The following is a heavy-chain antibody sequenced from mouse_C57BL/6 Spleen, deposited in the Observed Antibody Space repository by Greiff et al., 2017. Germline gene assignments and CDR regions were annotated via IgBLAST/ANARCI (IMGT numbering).Heavy chain of an antibody. J-gene: IGHJ1*03. V-gene: IGHV10-3*01. D-gene: IGHD2-12*01. CDR3: VRATTLAWYFDV. CDR1: GFTFNTYA. Sequence: EVKLVESGGGLVQPKGSLKLSCAASGFTFNTYAMHWVRQAPGKGLEWVARIRSKSSNYATYYADSVKDRFTITRDDSQSMLDLQMINLKTSDTAMCYCVRATTLAWYFDVWGTGTTVTVSS. CDR2: IRSKSSNYAT.